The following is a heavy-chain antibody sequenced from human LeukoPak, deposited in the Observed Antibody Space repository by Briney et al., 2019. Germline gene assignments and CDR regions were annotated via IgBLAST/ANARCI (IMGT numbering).Heavy chain of an antibody. CDR3: AKAPVTTCSGAYCYPFDY. V-gene: IGHV3-23*01. J-gene: IGHJ4*02. D-gene: IGHD2-15*01. CDR2: ISVSGNT. CDR1: GFTLSSYA. Sequence: GGSLRLSCVASGFTLSSYAMSWVRQGPGKELEWVSAISVSGNTYHADSVKGRFTISRDSSKNTLYLQMNSLRAGDAAVYYCAKAPVTTCSGAYCYPFDYWSQGTLVTVSS.